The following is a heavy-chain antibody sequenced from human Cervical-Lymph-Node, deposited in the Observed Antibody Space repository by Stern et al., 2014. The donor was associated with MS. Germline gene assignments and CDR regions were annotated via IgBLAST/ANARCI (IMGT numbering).Heavy chain of an antibody. CDR1: GFSLSTSGVG. D-gene: IGHD5-24*01. CDR3: AHRLEDGYSFPSAFDI. CDR2: IYWDGDK. J-gene: IGHJ3*02. Sequence: QVTLKESGPTLVKPTQTLTLTCTFSGFSLSTSGVGVGWIRQPPGKALEWLGSIYWDGDKRYSPSLKSRLTITKDTSKNQVVLTMTNMDPVDTATYYCAHRLEDGYSFPSAFDIWGQGTMVTVSS. V-gene: IGHV2-5*02.